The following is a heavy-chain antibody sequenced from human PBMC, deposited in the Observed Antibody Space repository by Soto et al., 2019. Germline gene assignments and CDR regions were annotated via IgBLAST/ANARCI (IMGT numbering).Heavy chain of an antibody. D-gene: IGHD7-27*01. V-gene: IGHV4-38-2*02. Sequence: GDDWGRIRKPPGKGLEWIGSIYHSGSTYYNPSLKSRVIVSVDTSKNQFSLKLSSVTAAVTAVYHCARAPGDLVYYFAYWGHGTLVTVSS. CDR3: ARAPGDLVYYFAY. J-gene: IGHJ4*01. CDR1: GDD. CDR2: IYHSGST.